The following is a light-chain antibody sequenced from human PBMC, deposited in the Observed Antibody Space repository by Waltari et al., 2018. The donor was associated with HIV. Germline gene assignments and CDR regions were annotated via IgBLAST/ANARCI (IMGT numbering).Light chain of an antibody. V-gene: IGLV2-14*01. Sequence: QSALTQPASVSGSPGQSITISCTGTSSDVGGYNYVSWYQQHPGKAPKLMIYEVSNRPSGVSNRFSGSKSGNTASRTISGLQAEDEADYYCSSYTSSSTLAVLGGGTKLTVL. CDR2: EVS. CDR3: SSYTSSSTLAV. J-gene: IGLJ2*01. CDR1: SSDVGGYNY.